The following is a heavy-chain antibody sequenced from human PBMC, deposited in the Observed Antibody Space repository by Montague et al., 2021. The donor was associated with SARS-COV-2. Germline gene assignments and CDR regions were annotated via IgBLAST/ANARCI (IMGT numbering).Heavy chain of an antibody. CDR3: ARDYGDYSYYYGLDV. CDR2: MYSSGST. D-gene: IGHD4-17*01. V-gene: IGHV4-61*02. J-gene: IGHJ6*02. CDR1: GGSIRSGSYY. Sequence: TLSLTCTVSGGSIRSGSYYWSWIRQPAGKGPEWIGRMYSSGSTNYNPSLKSRVTMSVDTSKNQFSLKVSSVTAADTAVYYCARDYGDYSYYYGLDVWGQGTTVTVSS.